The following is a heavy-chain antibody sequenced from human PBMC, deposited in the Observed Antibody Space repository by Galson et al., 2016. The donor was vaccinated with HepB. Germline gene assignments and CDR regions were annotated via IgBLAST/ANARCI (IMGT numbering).Heavy chain of an antibody. Sequence: ETLSLTCTVSGGSISSNSYYWGWIRQPPGKGLEWIGSVYYTGSTYYSSSLKSRVSISVDTSKDQFSLRLSSVTAAATAVYYCARLPTYGSGKGAFDIWGQGTMVTASS. CDR3: ARLPTYGSGKGAFDI. J-gene: IGHJ3*02. D-gene: IGHD3-10*01. CDR2: VYYTGST. V-gene: IGHV4-39*07. CDR1: GGSISSNSYY.